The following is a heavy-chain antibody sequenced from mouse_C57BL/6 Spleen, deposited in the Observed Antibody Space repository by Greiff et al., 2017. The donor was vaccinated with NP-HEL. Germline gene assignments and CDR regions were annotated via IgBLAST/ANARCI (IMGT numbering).Heavy chain of an antibody. CDR2: IYPGDGDT. D-gene: IGHD1-3*01. Sequence: QVQLQQSGPELVKPGASVKISCKASGYAFSSSWMNWVKQRPGKGLEWIGRIYPGDGDTNYNGKFKGKATLTADKSSSTAYMQLSSLTSEDSAVYICARIDLLKTYYFDYWGQGTTLTVSS. V-gene: IGHV1-82*01. J-gene: IGHJ2*01. CDR1: GYAFSSSW. CDR3: ARIDLLKTYYFDY.